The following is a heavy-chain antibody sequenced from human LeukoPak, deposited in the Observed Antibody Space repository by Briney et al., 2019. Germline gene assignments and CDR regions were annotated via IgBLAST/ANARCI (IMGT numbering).Heavy chain of an antibody. CDR2: VSTNKGNT. D-gene: IGHD2-8*01. J-gene: IGHJ5*02. CDR3: VRDIQWRFDP. Sequence: ASVKVSCKASGYIFTSYGISWVRQAPGQGLEWMGWVSTNKGNTNYAQRLQGRVTMTTDTSTSTAYMELRSLRSDDTAIYYCVRDIQWRFDPWGQGTLVTVSS. V-gene: IGHV1-18*01. CDR1: GYIFTSYG.